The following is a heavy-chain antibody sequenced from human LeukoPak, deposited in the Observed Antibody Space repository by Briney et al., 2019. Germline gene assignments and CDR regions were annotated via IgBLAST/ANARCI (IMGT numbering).Heavy chain of an antibody. D-gene: IGHD5-18*01. V-gene: IGHV1-46*01. J-gene: IGHJ4*02. CDR2: INPSGGST. Sequence: GASVKVSCKASGYTFTSYYMHWVRQAPGQGLEWMRIINPSGGSTSFAQKFQGRVTMTRDTSTSTVYMELSSLRSEDTAVYYCAREMDTAMALDYWGQGTLVTVSS. CDR3: AREMDTAMALDY. CDR1: GYTFTSYY.